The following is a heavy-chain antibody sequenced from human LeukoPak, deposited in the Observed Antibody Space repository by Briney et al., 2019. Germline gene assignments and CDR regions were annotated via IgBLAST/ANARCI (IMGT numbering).Heavy chain of an antibody. CDR1: GFTFTSYA. CDR3: AKDYLLQQLILEGWFDP. Sequence: GGSLRLSCTASGFTFTSYAMHWVRQAPGKGLEWMTVMSHDGRNTFYADSVKGRFTISRDNSKNTLYLQMNSLRAEDTAVYYCAKDYLLQQLILEGWFDPWGQGTLVTVSS. V-gene: IGHV3-30*04. D-gene: IGHD6-13*01. CDR2: MSHDGRNT. J-gene: IGHJ5*02.